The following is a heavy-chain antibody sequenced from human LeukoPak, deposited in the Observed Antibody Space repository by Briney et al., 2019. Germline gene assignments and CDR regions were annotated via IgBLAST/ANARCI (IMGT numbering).Heavy chain of an antibody. J-gene: IGHJ3*02. CDR3: AKAKGGTTSDVFDI. V-gene: IGHV3-33*06. CDR1: GFSFSSYG. CDR2: IWYDGSNK. Sequence: GGSLRLSCAASGFSFSSYGMHWVRQAPGKGLEWVAVIWYDGSNKYYADSVKGRFTISRDNSKNMLYLQMNSLRAEDTAVYYCAKAKGGTTSDVFDIWGQGTMVTVFS. D-gene: IGHD1-1*01.